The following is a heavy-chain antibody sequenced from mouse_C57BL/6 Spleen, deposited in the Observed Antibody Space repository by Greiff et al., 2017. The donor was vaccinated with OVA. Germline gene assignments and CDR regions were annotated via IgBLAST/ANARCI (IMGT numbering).Heavy chain of an antibody. J-gene: IGHJ2*01. CDR1: GYTFTSYW. V-gene: IGHV1-69*01. CDR2: IDPSDSYT. D-gene: IGHD1-1*01. Sequence: QVQLQQPGAELVMPGASVKLSCKASGYTFTSYWMHWVKQRPGQGLEWIGEIDPSDSYTNYNQKFKGKSTLTVDKSSSTAYMQLSSLTSEDSAVYYCARGLHYYGSSRYFDYWGQGTTLTVSS. CDR3: ARGLHYYGSSRYFDY.